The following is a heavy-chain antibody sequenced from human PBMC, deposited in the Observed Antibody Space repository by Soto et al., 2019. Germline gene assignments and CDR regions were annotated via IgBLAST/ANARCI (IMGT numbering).Heavy chain of an antibody. V-gene: IGHV4-39*01. CDR2: IYYSGST. D-gene: IGHD6-19*01. J-gene: IGHJ4*02. CDR3: ARQRQQWLVQN. Sequence: SETLSLTCTVSGGSISSSSYYWGWIRQPPGKGLEWIGSIYYSGSTYYNPSLKSRVTISVDTSKNQFSLKLSSVTAADTAVYYCARQRQQWLVQNWGQGTLVTVSS. CDR1: GGSISSSSYY.